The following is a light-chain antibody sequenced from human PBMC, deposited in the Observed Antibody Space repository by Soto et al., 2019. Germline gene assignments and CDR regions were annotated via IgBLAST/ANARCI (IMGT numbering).Light chain of an antibody. CDR1: QGIRSA. Sequence: AIQMPQSPSSLSASVGARVTITCRASQGIRSALGWYQQKPGKAPNLLIYTASTLQSGAPSRFSGSGSGTDFPLTISSLQPEDFATYYCIQDYNYPLTFGGGTKVEIK. V-gene: IGKV1-6*01. J-gene: IGKJ4*01. CDR3: IQDYNYPLT. CDR2: TAS.